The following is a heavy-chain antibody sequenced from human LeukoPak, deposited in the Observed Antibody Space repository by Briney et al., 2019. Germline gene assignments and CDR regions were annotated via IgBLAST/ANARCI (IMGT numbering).Heavy chain of an antibody. J-gene: IGHJ4*02. CDR3: ARGDILTGYPTGFDY. V-gene: IGHV4-39*07. D-gene: IGHD3-9*01. CDR1: GGSISSSSYY. CDR2: IYYSGST. Sequence: SETLSLTCTVSGGSISSSSYYWGWIRQPPGKGLEWIGSIYYSGSTYYNPSLKSRVTISVDTSKNQFSLKLSSVTAADTAVYYCARGDILTGYPTGFDYWGQGTLVTVSS.